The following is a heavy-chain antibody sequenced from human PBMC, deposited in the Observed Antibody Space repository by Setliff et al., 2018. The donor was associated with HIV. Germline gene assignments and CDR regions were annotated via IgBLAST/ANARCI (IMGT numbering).Heavy chain of an antibody. D-gene: IGHD5-18*01. CDR3: ARRDGYSYGFYFDY. V-gene: IGHV4-39*01. Sequence: SETLSLTCTVSGGSISSPTYYWGWIRQPPGKGLEWIGTIYYSGSTYYNPSLKSRLTISVDTSKNQFSLKLSSVTAADTAVYYCARRDGYSYGFYFDYWGQGTLLTVSS. CDR2: IYYSGST. CDR1: GGSISSPTYY. J-gene: IGHJ4*02.